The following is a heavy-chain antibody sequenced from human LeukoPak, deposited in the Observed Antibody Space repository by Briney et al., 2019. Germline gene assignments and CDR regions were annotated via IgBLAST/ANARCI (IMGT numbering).Heavy chain of an antibody. V-gene: IGHV4-59*08. Sequence: KSSETLSLTCTVSGGSISSYYWSWIRQPPGKGLEWIGYIYYSGSTNYNPSLKSRVTISVDTSKNQFSLKLSSVTAADTAVYYCARHDAPARRYCSGGSCYEAFFDYWGQGTLVTVSS. J-gene: IGHJ4*02. D-gene: IGHD2-15*01. CDR1: GGSISSYY. CDR2: IYYSGST. CDR3: ARHDAPARRYCSGGSCYEAFFDY.